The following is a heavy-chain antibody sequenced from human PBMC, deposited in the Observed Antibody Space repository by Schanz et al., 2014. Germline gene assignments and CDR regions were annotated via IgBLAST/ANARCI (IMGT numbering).Heavy chain of an antibody. CDR3: VRDSFFAFDY. V-gene: IGHV3-33*01. Sequence: QVQLVESGGGVVQPGRSLRLSCAASGFNFGSHGMHWVRQAPGKGLEWVAVISYDGSFKNYADSVRGRFTMSRDNAKNSVFLQMNSLRAEDTAVYYCVRDSFFAFDYWGQGTLLTVSS. D-gene: IGHD3-3*01. CDR1: GFNFGSHG. CDR2: ISYDGSFK. J-gene: IGHJ4*02.